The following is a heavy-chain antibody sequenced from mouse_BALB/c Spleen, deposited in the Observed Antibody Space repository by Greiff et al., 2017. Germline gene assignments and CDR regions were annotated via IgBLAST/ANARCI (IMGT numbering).Heavy chain of an antibody. V-gene: IGHV7-3*02. CDR1: GFTFTDYY. D-gene: IGHD1-2*01. CDR3: ARDMDGLDY. Sequence: EVHLVESGGGLVQPGGSLRLSCATSGFTFTDYYMSWVRQPPGKALEWLGFIRNKANGYTTEYSASVKGRFTISRDNSQSILYLQMNTLRAEDSATYYCARDMDGLDYWGQGTTLTVSS. CDR2: IRNKANGYTT. J-gene: IGHJ2*01.